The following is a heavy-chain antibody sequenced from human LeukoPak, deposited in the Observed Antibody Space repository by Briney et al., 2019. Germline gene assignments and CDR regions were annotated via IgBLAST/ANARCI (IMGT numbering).Heavy chain of an antibody. Sequence: ASVKVSCKASGGTFSSYAISWVRQAPGQGLEWMGGIIPIFGTANYAQKFQGRVTITADESTSTAYMELSSLRSEDTAVYYCARERGGMYYYGSGSYRYWGQGTLVTVSS. J-gene: IGHJ4*02. CDR2: IIPIFGTA. CDR3: ARERGGMYYYGSGSYRY. CDR1: GGTFSSYA. V-gene: IGHV1-69*13. D-gene: IGHD3-10*01.